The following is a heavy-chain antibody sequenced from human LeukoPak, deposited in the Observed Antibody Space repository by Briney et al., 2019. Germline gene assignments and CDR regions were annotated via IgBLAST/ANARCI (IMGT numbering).Heavy chain of an antibody. V-gene: IGHV3-23*01. CDR3: ANGGGGF. CDR1: RFTFSSYV. Sequence: GGSLRLSCAASRFTFSSYVMSWVRQALGKGLEWVSSITGSGTGTFYADSVRGRFTISRDNSKKTVYLQMNSLRVEDTAVYYCANGGGGFWGQGTLVTVSS. CDR2: ITGSGTGT. D-gene: IGHD3-16*01. J-gene: IGHJ4*02.